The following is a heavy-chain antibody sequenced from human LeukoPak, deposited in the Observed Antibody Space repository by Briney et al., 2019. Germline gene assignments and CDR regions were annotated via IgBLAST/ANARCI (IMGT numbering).Heavy chain of an antibody. D-gene: IGHD3-22*01. CDR2: IIPIFGIA. CDR1: GGTFSSYA. V-gene: IGHV1-69*04. CDR3: AREMNSSCYAI. J-gene: IGHJ4*02. Sequence: SVKVSCKASGGTFSSYAISWVRQAPGQGLEWMGRIIPIFGIANYAQKFQGRVTITADKSTSTAYMELSSLRSEDTAVYYCAREMNSSCYAIWGQGTLVTVSS.